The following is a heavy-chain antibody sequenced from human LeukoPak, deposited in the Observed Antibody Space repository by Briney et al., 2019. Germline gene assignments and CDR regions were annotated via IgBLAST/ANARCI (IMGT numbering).Heavy chain of an antibody. CDR3: ARHLSGVTGYTYGRGIDY. V-gene: IGHV3-7*01. D-gene: IGHD5-18*01. Sequence: GGSLRLSCAASGFTFSSYFMSWVRQAPGKGLEWVANIKKDGSEKYYVDSVKGRFTISRDNAKKSLYLQMNSLRAEDTAVYYCARHLSGVTGYTYGRGIDYWGQGTLVTVSS. CDR1: GFTFSSYF. J-gene: IGHJ4*02. CDR2: IKKDGSEK.